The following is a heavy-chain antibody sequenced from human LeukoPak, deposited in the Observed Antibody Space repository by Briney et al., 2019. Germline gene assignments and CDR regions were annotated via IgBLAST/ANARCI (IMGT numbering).Heavy chain of an antibody. Sequence: GASVKVSCKAFGYTFTSYVITWVRQAPGQGLEWMGWISAYNGNTDYADSFQGRVIVTTDTSTSTAYMELRSLRSDDTAVYYCARDSSSVTPSGMDVWGQGTTVAVSS. J-gene: IGHJ6*02. CDR3: ARDSSSVTPSGMDV. D-gene: IGHD3-22*01. CDR1: GYTFTSYV. V-gene: IGHV1-18*01. CDR2: ISAYNGNT.